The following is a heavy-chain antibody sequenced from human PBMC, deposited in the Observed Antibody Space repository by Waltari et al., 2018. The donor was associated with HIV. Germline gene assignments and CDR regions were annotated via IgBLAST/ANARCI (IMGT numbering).Heavy chain of an antibody. CDR1: GYSFTNYW. V-gene: IGHV5-51*03. Sequence: EVQLVQSGAEVKKPGESLKISCKASGYSFTNYWIGWVRQMPGKGLEWMGIIYPVDSDTRNSPPFQGQVTISADKSISTAYLQWSSLKASDTAMYYCATSRSTYYDTGGYFDYWGQGTLVTVSS. D-gene: IGHD3-22*01. CDR3: ATSRSTYYDTGGYFDY. J-gene: IGHJ4*02. CDR2: IYPVDSDT.